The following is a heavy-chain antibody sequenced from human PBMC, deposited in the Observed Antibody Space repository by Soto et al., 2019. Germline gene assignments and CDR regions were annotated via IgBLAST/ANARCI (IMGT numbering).Heavy chain of an antibody. V-gene: IGHV3-43*01. Sequence: GGSLRLSCAAPGFTFDDYTMHWVRQAPGKGLEWVSLISWDGGSTYYADSVKGRFTISRDNSKNSLYLQMNSLRTEDTALYYCAKAPINYYGTDVWGQGTTVTVSS. J-gene: IGHJ6*02. CDR2: ISWDGGST. CDR3: AKAPINYYGTDV. CDR1: GFTFDDYT.